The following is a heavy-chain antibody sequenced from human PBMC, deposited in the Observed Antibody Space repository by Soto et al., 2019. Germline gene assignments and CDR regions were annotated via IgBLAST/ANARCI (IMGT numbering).Heavy chain of an antibody. CDR1: GFTVSSNY. D-gene: IGHD5-18*01. CDR3: ARDINTAMARGYSDL. J-gene: IGHJ2*01. Sequence: GGSLRRSWAASGFTVSSNYMSWVRQAPGKGLEWVSVIYSGGSTYYADSVKGRFTISRDNSKNTLYLQMNSLRAEDTAVYYCARDINTAMARGYSDLWGRGTLVTVSS. CDR2: IYSGGST. V-gene: IGHV3-53*01.